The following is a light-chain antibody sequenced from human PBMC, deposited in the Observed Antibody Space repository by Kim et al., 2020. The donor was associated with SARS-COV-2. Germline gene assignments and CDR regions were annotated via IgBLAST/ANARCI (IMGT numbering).Light chain of an antibody. CDR1: HSFISNY. V-gene: IGKV3-20*01. CDR3: QQCTNSPT. CDR2: DAS. Sequence: LSRGERAPLSCRASHSFISNYLAWYQQKPGQAPRLLIYDASRRATGIPDRFSGRVSGTDFTLTISRLEPEDFAVYYCQQCTNSPTFGQGTKVDIK. J-gene: IGKJ1*01.